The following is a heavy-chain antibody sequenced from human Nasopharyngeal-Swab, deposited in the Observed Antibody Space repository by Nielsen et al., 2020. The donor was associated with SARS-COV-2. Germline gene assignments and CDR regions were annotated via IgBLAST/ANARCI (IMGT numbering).Heavy chain of an antibody. Sequence: ASVKVSCKASGYTFTSYSISWVRQAPGQGLEWMGWISAYNGNTNYAQKFQGRVTMTRNTSISTAYMELSSLRSEDTAVYYCATEGVLWSYGMDVWGQGTTVTVSS. J-gene: IGHJ6*02. CDR1: GYTFTSYS. D-gene: IGHD3-3*01. V-gene: IGHV1-18*01. CDR3: ATEGVLWSYGMDV. CDR2: ISAYNGNT.